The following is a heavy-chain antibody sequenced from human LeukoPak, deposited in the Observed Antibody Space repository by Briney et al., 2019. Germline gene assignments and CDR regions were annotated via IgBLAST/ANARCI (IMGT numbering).Heavy chain of an antibody. Sequence: GPSVSVSCKASGYTFTSYGISWVRRAPGQGLEWMGWISAYNGDTNYAQKFQGRVTMTTDTSTSTAYMELRSLRSDDTAVYYCARSVGISSSCYFDYWSQGTLGTVSS. D-gene: IGHD6-6*01. CDR1: GYTFTSYG. CDR2: ISAYNGDT. CDR3: ARSVGISSSCYFDY. V-gene: IGHV1-18*01. J-gene: IGHJ4*02.